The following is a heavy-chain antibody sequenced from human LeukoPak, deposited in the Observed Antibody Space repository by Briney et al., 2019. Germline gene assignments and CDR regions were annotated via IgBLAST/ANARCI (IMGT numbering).Heavy chain of an antibody. J-gene: IGHJ4*02. V-gene: IGHV3-23*01. CDR2: ISGRGGGT. CDR1: GFTFSTYW. Sequence: PGGSLRLSCAASGFTFSTYWMHWVRQAPGKGLVWVSLISGRGGGTNYADSVKGRFTISRDNSRNTMYLQMSSLRAEGTAVYYCAKDNGGSLVYFDFWGQGTLVTVSS. CDR3: AKDNGGSLVYFDF. D-gene: IGHD1-26*01.